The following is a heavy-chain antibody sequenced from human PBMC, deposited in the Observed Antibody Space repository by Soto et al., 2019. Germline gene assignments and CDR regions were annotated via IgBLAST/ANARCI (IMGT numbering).Heavy chain of an antibody. J-gene: IGHJ4*02. D-gene: IGHD2-8*01. CDR1: GFTFSSYA. Sequence: EVQLLESGGGLVQPGGSLRLSCAASGFTFSSYAMSWVRQAPGKGLEWVSAISGSGGSTYYADSVKGRFTISRDNSKNTLYWLMNSLRAEDTAVYYCAKPMIAVYCTNGVCLIYFDYWCQGTLDTVSS. CDR2: ISGSGGST. V-gene: IGHV3-23*01. CDR3: AKPMIAVYCTNGVCLIYFDY.